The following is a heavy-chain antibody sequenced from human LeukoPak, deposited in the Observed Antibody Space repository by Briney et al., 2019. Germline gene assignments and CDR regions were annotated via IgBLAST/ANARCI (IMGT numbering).Heavy chain of an antibody. CDR2: IYSGGSI. V-gene: IGHV3-53*01. CDR1: GFTVSSNY. J-gene: IGHJ4*02. Sequence: TGGSLRLSCAVSGFTVSSNYMSWVRQTPGKGLEWVSVIYSGGSIYYADSVKGRFTISRDTSKNTLYLQMNSLRAEDTAVYYCARGWGTFDYWGQGTLVTVSS. CDR3: ARGWGTFDY. D-gene: IGHD7-27*01.